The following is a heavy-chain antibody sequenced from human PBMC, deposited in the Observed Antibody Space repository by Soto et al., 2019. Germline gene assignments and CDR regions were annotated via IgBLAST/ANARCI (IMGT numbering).Heavy chain of an antibody. CDR3: ARYCSGGSCPTGAWFDP. V-gene: IGHV4-30-4*01. J-gene: IGHJ5*02. CDR2: IYYSGST. D-gene: IGHD2-15*01. CDR1: GGSISSGDYY. Sequence: QVQLQESGPGLVKPSQTLSLTCTVSGGSISSGDYYWSWIRQPPGKGLEWIGYIYYSGSTYYNPSLKSRVTISVDTSKNQFSLKLSSVTAADTAVYYCARYCSGGSCPTGAWFDPWGQGTLVTVSS.